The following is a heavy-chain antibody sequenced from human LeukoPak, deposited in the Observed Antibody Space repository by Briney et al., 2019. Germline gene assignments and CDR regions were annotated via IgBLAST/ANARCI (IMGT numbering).Heavy chain of an antibody. CDR2: IYHSGST. CDR1: RYSISSHYY. V-gene: IGHV4-38-2*02. J-gene: IGHJ6*03. Sequence: SETLSLTCTVSRYSISSHYYWGWIRQPPGEGLEWIGTIYHSGSTYYNPSLKSRVTISVDTSKNQFSLKLSSVTAADTAVYYCARADYSSTWSHDYYYMDVWGKGTTVTVSS. CDR3: ARADYSSTWSHDYYYMDV. D-gene: IGHD6-13*01.